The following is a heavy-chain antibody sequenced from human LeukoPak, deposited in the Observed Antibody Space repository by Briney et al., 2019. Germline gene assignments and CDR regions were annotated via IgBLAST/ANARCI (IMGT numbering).Heavy chain of an antibody. Sequence: PGGSLRLSXAASGFTVSSNYMSWVRQAPGKGMEWVSAIYSGGSTYYADSVKGRFTISRDNSKNTLYFQMNSLRAEDTAVYYCARDRDKYDFWSGYLRWGQGTLVTVSS. CDR1: GFTVSSNY. J-gene: IGHJ4*02. CDR2: IYSGGST. V-gene: IGHV3-66*02. CDR3: ARDRDKYDFWSGYLR. D-gene: IGHD3-3*01.